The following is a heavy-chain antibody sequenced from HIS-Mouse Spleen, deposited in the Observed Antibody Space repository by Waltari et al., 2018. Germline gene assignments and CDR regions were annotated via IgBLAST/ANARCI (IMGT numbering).Heavy chain of an antibody. J-gene: IGHJ2*01. V-gene: IGHV4-39*07. CDR3: AREIPYSSSWYDWYFDL. CDR1: GGSISSSSYH. CDR2: IYYSGST. Sequence: QLQLQESGPGLVKPSETLSLTCTVSGGSISSSSYHWGWLRQPPGKGLEWIGGIYYSGSTYYNPSLKSRVTISVDTSKNQFSLKLSSVTAADTAVYYCAREIPYSSSWYDWYFDLWGRGTLVTVSS. D-gene: IGHD6-13*01.